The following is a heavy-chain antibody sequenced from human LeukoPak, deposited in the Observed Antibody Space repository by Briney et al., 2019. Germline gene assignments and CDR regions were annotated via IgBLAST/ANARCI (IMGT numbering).Heavy chain of an antibody. CDR2: ISHDGSNK. CDR3: AKDPWESYGGRYYYYGMDV. Sequence: GGSLRLSCAASGFTFSAYDMYWVRQAPCKGLEWVAVISHDGSNKYYADSVKGRFTISRDNSKNTLYLQMNSLRAEDTGVYHCAKDPWESYGGRYYYYGMDVWGQGTTVSVSS. V-gene: IGHV3-30*18. D-gene: IGHD4-23*01. CDR1: GFTFSAYD. J-gene: IGHJ6*02.